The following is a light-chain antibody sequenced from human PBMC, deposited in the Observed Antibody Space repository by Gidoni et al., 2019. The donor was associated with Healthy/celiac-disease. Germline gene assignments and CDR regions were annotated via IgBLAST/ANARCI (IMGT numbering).Light chain of an antibody. CDR1: QSLFYTHINKTV. CDR2: EAS. Sequence: DIVMTQSPQSLAVALGERATINCRSSQSLFYTHINKTVLAWYQQKPGQSPKLLIYEASTREVGVPDRFSGAGSGTDFTLTISSLQPEDVAVYYCQQYYNSPFIFGPXTTVDVK. V-gene: IGKV4-1*01. CDR3: QQYYNSPFI. J-gene: IGKJ3*01.